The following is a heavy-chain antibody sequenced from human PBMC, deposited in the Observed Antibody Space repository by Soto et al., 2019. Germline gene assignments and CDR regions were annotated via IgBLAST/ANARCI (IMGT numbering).Heavy chain of an antibody. CDR1: GGSISSYY. V-gene: IGHV4-59*01. Sequence: SETLSLTCTVSGVSGGSISSYYWSWIRQPPGKGLEWIGYIYYSGSSNFNPSLKSRVTMSVDTSKNQFSLKLSSVTAADTAVYYCAGGLTTVVFFDYWGQGTLVTVSS. CDR2: IYYSGSS. CDR3: AGGLTTVVFFDY. J-gene: IGHJ4*02. D-gene: IGHD4-17*01.